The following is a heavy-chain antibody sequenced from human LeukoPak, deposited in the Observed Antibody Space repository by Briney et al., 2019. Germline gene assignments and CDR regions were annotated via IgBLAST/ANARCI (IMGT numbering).Heavy chain of an antibody. CDR1: GFTFSSYA. Sequence: GGSLRLSCAASGFTFSSYAMSWVRQAPGKGQEWVSAISGSGGSTYYADSVKGRFTISRDNSKNTLYLQMNSLRAEDTAVYYCAKFGYYYGSGSYYNPLDYWGQGTLVTVSS. CDR2: ISGSGGST. D-gene: IGHD3-10*01. J-gene: IGHJ4*02. V-gene: IGHV3-23*01. CDR3: AKFGYYYGSGSYYNPLDY.